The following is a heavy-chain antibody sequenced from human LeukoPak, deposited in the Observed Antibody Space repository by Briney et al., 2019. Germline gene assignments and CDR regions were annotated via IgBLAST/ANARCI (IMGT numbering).Heavy chain of an antibody. CDR2: ISAGNGNT. D-gene: IGHD1-26*01. J-gene: IGHJ4*02. V-gene: IGHV1-3*01. CDR3: ARDSGSGNNDY. CDR1: GYTFTSYA. Sequence: ASVKVSFKASGYTFTSYAIHWVRQAPGQRLEWMGWISAGNGNTKYSQNFQGRVTFISNTSATTAFMELSSLRSEDAAVYYCARDSGSGNNDYWGQGTLVTVSS.